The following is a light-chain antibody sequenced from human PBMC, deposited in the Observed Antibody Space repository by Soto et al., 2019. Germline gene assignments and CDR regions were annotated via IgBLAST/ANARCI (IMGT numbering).Light chain of an antibody. CDR1: QSVNSN. J-gene: IGKJ1*01. Sequence: EIVMTKYPATLSVSPGERATLSCRASQSVNSNLAWYQQKPGQAPRLLIYRASTRATGIPARFSGSGSGTEFTLTISSLQSEDFAVYYCQQYNNWPKMFGQGTKVDIK. CDR3: QQYNNWPKM. V-gene: IGKV3-15*01. CDR2: RAS.